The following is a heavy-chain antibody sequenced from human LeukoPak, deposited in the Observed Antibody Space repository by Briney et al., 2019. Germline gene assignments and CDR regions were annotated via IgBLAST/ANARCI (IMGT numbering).Heavy chain of an antibody. V-gene: IGHV3-66*01. CDR2: IYSDGST. J-gene: IGHJ6*02. D-gene: IGHD3-10*01. Sequence: GGSLRLSCAASGFTVSSNYMSWVRQAPGKGLEWVSVIYSDGSTYYADSVKGRFTISRDNSKSTLYLQMNSLRAEDTAVYYCSYYGSGSSYYYYYGMDVWGQGTTVTVSS. CDR1: GFTVSSNY. CDR3: SYYGSGSSYYYYYGMDV.